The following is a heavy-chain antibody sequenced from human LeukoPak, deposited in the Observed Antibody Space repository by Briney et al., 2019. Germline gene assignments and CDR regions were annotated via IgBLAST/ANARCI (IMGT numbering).Heavy chain of an antibody. Sequence: PSETLSLTCTVSGYSISSGYYWGWIRQPPGKGLEWIGSIYHSGSTYYSPSLKSRVTISVDTSKNQFSLKLSSVTAADTAVYYCARTGAGNWNYDYWGQGTLVTVSS. CDR2: IYHSGST. CDR1: GYSISSGYY. J-gene: IGHJ4*02. CDR3: ARTGAGNWNYDY. V-gene: IGHV4-38-2*02. D-gene: IGHD1-7*01.